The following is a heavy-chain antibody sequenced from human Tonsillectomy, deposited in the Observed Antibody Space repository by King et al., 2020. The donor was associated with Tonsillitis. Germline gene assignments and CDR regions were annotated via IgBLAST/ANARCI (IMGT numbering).Heavy chain of an antibody. CDR1: GFSFRKYW. Sequence: QLVQSGGGLVQPGGSLRLSCAASGFSFRKYWMTWVRQAPGKGLEWVAKIKQDGSEKYYVDSVKGRFTFSRDNAKKSLYLQMNSLRAEDTAVYYCAREDVTLDYDFWSGYRYWGQGTLVTVSS. V-gene: IGHV3-7*03. J-gene: IGHJ4*02. CDR3: AREDVTLDYDFWSGYRY. D-gene: IGHD3-3*01. CDR2: IKQDGSEK.